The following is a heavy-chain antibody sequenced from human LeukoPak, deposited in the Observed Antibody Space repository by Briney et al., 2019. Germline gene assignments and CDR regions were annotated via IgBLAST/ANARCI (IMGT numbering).Heavy chain of an antibody. V-gene: IGHV4-59*01. D-gene: IGHD3-10*01. CDR2: IYYSGST. CDR3: ARAGRYGSGSYYGY. CDR1: GGSISRYC. J-gene: IGHJ4*02. Sequence: SETLSLTCTLSGGSISRYCWSWIRQPPGKGLEWIGYIYYSGSTNYNPSLKSRVTISVDTSKNQLSLKVSSVTAADTAEYYCARAGRYGSGSYYGYWGQGTLVTVSS.